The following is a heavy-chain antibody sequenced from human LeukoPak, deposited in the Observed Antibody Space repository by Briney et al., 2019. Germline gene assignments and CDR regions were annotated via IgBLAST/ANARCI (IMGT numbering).Heavy chain of an antibody. CDR3: AKDIRLRGYSYGLHAFDI. V-gene: IGHV3-9*01. J-gene: IGHJ3*02. CDR1: GFTFDDYA. D-gene: IGHD5-18*01. CDR2: ISWNSGSI. Sequence: PGRSLRLSCAASGFTFDDYAMHWVRQAPGKGLEWVSGISWNSGSIGYADSVKGRFTISRDNAKNSLYLQMNSLRAEDTALYYCAKDIRLRGYSYGLHAFDIWGQGTMVTVSS.